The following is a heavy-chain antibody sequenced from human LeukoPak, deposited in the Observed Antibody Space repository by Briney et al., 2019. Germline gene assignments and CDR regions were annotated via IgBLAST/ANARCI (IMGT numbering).Heavy chain of an antibody. Sequence: SETLSLTCTVSGGSISSYYWSWIRQPPGKGLEWNGYIYYSGSTNYNPSLKSRVTISVDTSKNQFSLKLSSVTAADTAVYYCARSLRSDYYGSGSYYNGPSPNFDYWGQGTLVTVSS. J-gene: IGHJ4*02. V-gene: IGHV4-59*12. D-gene: IGHD3-10*01. CDR3: ARSLRSDYYGSGSYYNGPSPNFDY. CDR1: GGSISSYY. CDR2: IYYSGST.